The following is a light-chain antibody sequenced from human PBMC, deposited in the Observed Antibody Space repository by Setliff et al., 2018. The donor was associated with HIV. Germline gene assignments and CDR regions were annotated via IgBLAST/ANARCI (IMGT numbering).Light chain of an antibody. V-gene: IGLV1-40*01. CDR2: SFT. J-gene: IGLJ1*01. CDR1: SSNIGAGFD. CDR3: QSYDSRLSGYV. Sequence: QSVLTQPPSVSGAPGQRVTISCTGSSSNIGAGFDVHWYQQFPGTAPKLLIYSFTNRPSGVPDRFSGSKSGTSASLVIAGLQAEDEADYYCQSYDSRLSGYVFGTGTKGTV.